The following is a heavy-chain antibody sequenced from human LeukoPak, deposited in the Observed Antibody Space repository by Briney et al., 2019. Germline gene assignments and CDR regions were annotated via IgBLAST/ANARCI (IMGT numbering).Heavy chain of an antibody. V-gene: IGHV3-21*01. CDR3: ARDGAGDAFDI. Sequence: GGSLRLSCAASGFTFSSYSMSWVRQAPGKGLEWVSSISSSSSYIYYVDSVKGRFTISRDNAKNSLYLQMNSLRAEDTAVYYCARDGAGDAFDIWGQGTMVTVSS. CDR1: GFTFSSYS. CDR2: ISSSSSYI. D-gene: IGHD6-19*01. J-gene: IGHJ3*02.